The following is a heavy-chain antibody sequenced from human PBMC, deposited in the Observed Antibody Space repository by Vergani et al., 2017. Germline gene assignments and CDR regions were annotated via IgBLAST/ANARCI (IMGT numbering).Heavy chain of an antibody. CDR1: GYTFFNYG. CDR3: ARDGTSYYGSGSFYLFDY. D-gene: IGHD3-10*01. V-gene: IGHV1-18*04. Sequence: QVQLVQSGPEVKRPGASVKVSRKTSGYTFFNYGVNWIGRAPGQGFEWLGWIRAGTGDTKYSERLQDRVTLTTDSSTNTAYMELRSLKSDDTAVYYCARDGTSYYGSGSFYLFDYWGQGTLVTVSS. CDR2: IRAGTGDT. J-gene: IGHJ4*02.